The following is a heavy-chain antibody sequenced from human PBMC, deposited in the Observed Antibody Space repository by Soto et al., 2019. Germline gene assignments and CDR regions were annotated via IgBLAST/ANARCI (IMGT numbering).Heavy chain of an antibody. D-gene: IGHD3-3*01. CDR2: IYYSGST. J-gene: IGHJ3*02. CDR3: ASPGRRITIFGVVTDDAFDI. Sequence: QLQLQESGPGLVKPSETLSLTCTVSGGSISSSSYYWGWIRQPPGKGLEWIGSIYYSGSTYYNPSLKSRVTISVDTSKNQFSLKLSSVTAADTAVYYCASPGRRITIFGVVTDDAFDIWGQGTMVTVSS. CDR1: GGSISSSSYY. V-gene: IGHV4-39*01.